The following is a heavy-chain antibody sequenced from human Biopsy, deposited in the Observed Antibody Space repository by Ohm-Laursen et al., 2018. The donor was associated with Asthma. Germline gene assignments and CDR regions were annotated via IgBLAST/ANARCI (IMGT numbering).Heavy chain of an antibody. CDR2: IAWAGINS. CDR3: ARAGESDLVGGLDV. D-gene: IGHD2-21*01. CDR1: GFTLSPYG. Sequence: SLRLSCSASGFTLSPYGMHWVRQAPGKGLAWVAYIAWAGINSYYVDSVKGRFTISRDNSRNTLYLQKNSLRADDTAVYYCARAGESDLVGGLDVWGQGTTVIVS. V-gene: IGHV3-30*03. J-gene: IGHJ6*02.